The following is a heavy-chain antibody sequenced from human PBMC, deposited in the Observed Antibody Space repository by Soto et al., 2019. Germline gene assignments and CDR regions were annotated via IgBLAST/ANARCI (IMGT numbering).Heavy chain of an antibody. D-gene: IGHD6-19*01. J-gene: IGHJ4*02. CDR3: ARHWEQWLGSIDY. Sequence: QLQLQESGPGLVKPSETLSLTCTVSGGSISSGSFYWGWIRQPPGKGLEWIGSIYYTRNTYYNPSLKSRVTISVDSSKNQFSLKLSSVTAADTDVYYCARHWEQWLGSIDYWGQGTLVAVSS. V-gene: IGHV4-39*01. CDR2: IYYTRNT. CDR1: GGSISSGSFY.